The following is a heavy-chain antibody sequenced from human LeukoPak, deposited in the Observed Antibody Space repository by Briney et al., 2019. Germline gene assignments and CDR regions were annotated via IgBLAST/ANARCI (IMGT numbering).Heavy chain of an antibody. CDR2: IYPGDSDT. Sequence: GESLKISCKGSGFGFTSYWIGWARPMPGKGLEWMGVIYPGDSDTRYSTCFQGQVTISADKSISTDYLQWSSLKASDTAMHYCARLYCSSTSCPSDPWGQGTLVTVSS. D-gene: IGHD2-2*01. CDR1: GFGFTSYW. V-gene: IGHV5-51*01. CDR3: ARLYCSSTSCPSDP. J-gene: IGHJ5*02.